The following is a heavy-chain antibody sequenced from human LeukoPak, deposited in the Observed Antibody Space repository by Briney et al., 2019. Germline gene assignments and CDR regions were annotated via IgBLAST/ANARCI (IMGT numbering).Heavy chain of an antibody. CDR2: IYSGGST. CDR1: GFTVSRNY. Sequence: PGGSLRLSCAASGFTVSRNYMNWVRQAPGKGLEWVSVIYSGGSTYYADSVKGRFTISRDNSKNTLYLQMNSLRAEDTAVYYCARVNHHDTAMVPYYYDSSGSTPYYFDYWGQGTLVTVSS. J-gene: IGHJ4*02. CDR3: ARVNHHDTAMVPYYYDSSGSTPYYFDY. D-gene: IGHD3-22*01. V-gene: IGHV3-53*01.